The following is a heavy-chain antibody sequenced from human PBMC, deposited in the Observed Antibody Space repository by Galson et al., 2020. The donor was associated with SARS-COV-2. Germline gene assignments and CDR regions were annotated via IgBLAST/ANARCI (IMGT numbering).Heavy chain of an antibody. D-gene: IGHD3-22*01. J-gene: IGHJ4*02. CDR2: ISGSGGST. Sequence: GESLKISCAASGFTFSSYAMSWVRQAPGKGLEWVSAISGSGGSTYYADSVKGRFTISRDNSKNTLYLQMNSLRAEDTAVYYCAISSGYALNDYWGQGTLVTVSS. CDR1: GFTFSSYA. V-gene: IGHV3-23*01. CDR3: AISSGYALNDY.